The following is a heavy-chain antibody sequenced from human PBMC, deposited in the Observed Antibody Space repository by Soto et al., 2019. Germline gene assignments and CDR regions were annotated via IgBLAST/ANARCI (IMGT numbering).Heavy chain of an antibody. CDR2: ISAYNGNT. Sequence: ASVKVSCRASGYTFTSYGISWVRQAPGHGLEWMGWISAYNGNTNYAQKLQGRVTMTTDTSTSTAYMELRSLRSDDTAVYYCARFYDILTGYWPDYHYYGMDVWGQGTTVTVSS. J-gene: IGHJ6*02. D-gene: IGHD3-9*01. CDR3: ARFYDILTGYWPDYHYYGMDV. V-gene: IGHV1-18*01. CDR1: GYTFTSYG.